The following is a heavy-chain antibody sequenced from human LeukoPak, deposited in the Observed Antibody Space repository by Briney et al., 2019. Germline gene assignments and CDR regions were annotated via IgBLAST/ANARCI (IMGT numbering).Heavy chain of an antibody. CDR1: GFTFSGSA. CDR2: IRGKANSYAT. CDR3: TRRSTEADY. V-gene: IGHV3-73*01. J-gene: IGHJ4*02. Sequence: GGSLRLSCAASGFTFSGSAMHWVRQASGKGLEWVGRIRGKANSYATAYAASVKGRFTISRDDSKNTAYLQMNSLKTEDTAVYYCTRRSTEADYWGQGTLVTVSS.